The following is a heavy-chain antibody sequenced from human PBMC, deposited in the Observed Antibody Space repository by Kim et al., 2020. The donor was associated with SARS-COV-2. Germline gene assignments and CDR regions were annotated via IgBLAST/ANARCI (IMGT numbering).Heavy chain of an antibody. Sequence: GGSLRLSCAASGFTVSSNYMTWVRQAPGKGLEWVSLIYTGGSTYYADSVKGRFTISRDNSKNTLYLQMNSLRAEDTAVYYCARRAAAGYWYFDLCGRGT. CDR3: ARRAAAGYWYFDL. CDR1: GFTVSSNY. D-gene: IGHD6-13*01. CDR2: IYTGGST. V-gene: IGHV3-66*01. J-gene: IGHJ2*01.